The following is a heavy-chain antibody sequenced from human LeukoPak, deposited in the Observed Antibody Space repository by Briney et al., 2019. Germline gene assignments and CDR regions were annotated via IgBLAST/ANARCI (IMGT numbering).Heavy chain of an antibody. Sequence: GGSLRLSCAASGFTFSSYAMHWVRQAPGKGLEWVAVISYDGSNKYYADSVKGRFTISRDNSKNTLYLQMNSLRAEDTAVYYCARSWELLGEYGMDVWGQGTTVTVS. CDR2: ISYDGSNK. J-gene: IGHJ6*02. V-gene: IGHV3-30-3*01. CDR1: GFTFSSYA. CDR3: ARSWELLGEYGMDV. D-gene: IGHD1-26*01.